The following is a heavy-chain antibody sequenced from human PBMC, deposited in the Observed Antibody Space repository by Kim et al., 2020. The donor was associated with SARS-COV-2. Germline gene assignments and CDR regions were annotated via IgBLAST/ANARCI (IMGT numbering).Heavy chain of an antibody. Sequence: YAASVKGRFTISRDDSKNTAYLQMNSLKTEDTAVYYCTRRLWFGEVNSDYWGQGTLVTVSS. J-gene: IGHJ4*02. V-gene: IGHV3-73*01. D-gene: IGHD3-10*01. CDR3: TRRLWFGEVNSDY.